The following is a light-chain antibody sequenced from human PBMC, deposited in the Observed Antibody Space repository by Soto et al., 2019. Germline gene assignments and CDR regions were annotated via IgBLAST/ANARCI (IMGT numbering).Light chain of an antibody. CDR3: HQYGSSPFT. CDR1: QSVSSSY. Sequence: EIVLTQSRGTLSLSPGERATLSGRASQSVSSSYLTWYQQKPGQAPRLQIYGASSRATGIPETFGGSGSGRYFTLTISRLEPEDFAVYYCHQYGSSPFTFGPGTKVDIK. CDR2: GAS. V-gene: IGKV3-20*01. J-gene: IGKJ3*01.